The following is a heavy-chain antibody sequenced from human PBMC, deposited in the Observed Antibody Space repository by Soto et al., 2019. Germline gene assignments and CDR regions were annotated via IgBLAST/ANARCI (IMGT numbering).Heavy chain of an antibody. D-gene: IGHD6-25*01. CDR2: ISAYNGNT. Sequence: ASVKVSCKASGYTFTSYAISWVRQAPGQGLEWMGWISAYNGNTNYAQKLQGRVTINPDTSKNQFSLQLNFVTPEDTAVYYCARGRSSAFDYWGQGTLVTVSS. J-gene: IGHJ4*02. CDR1: GYTFTSYA. V-gene: IGHV1-18*01. CDR3: ARGRSSAFDY.